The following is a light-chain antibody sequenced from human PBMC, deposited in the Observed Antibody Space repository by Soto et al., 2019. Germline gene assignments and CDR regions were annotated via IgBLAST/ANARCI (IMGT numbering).Light chain of an antibody. Sequence: EIMMAPSPAPLSVSPGERATLSCRASQSVSSNLAWYQQKPGQAPRLLIYGASTRATGIPARFSGSGSGTEFTLTISSLQSEDFAVYYCQQYNNWPLTFGGGTKVDIK. J-gene: IGKJ4*01. CDR1: QSVSSN. CDR3: QQYNNWPLT. V-gene: IGKV3-15*01. CDR2: GAS.